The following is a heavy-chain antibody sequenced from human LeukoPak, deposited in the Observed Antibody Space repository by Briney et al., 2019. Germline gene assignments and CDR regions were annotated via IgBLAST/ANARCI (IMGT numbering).Heavy chain of an antibody. CDR3: ARVRQLERRGAGIDN. J-gene: IGHJ4*02. D-gene: IGHD1-1*01. V-gene: IGHV4-34*01. Sequence: SETLSLTCAVYGGSFSGYYWGWIRQPPGKGLEWIGEINHSGSTNYNPSLKSRVTISVDTSKNQFSLKLSSVTAADTAVYYCARVRQLERRGAGIDNWGQGTLVTVSS. CDR2: INHSGST. CDR1: GGSFSGYY.